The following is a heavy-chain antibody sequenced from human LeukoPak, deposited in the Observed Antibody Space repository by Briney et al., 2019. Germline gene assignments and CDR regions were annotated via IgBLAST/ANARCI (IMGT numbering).Heavy chain of an antibody. CDR3: ARGAPSTRIGAGRFDY. D-gene: IGHD5-12*01. CDR2: INPSGGST. CDR1: VYRLTNYY. J-gene: IGHJ4*02. Sequence: ASVTVSCTAFVYRLTNYYVHWVRQAPGQGLEWMGEINPSGGSTSYAQKFQGRITVTRDTYTNTVYMDLSSLRSEETATYYCARGAPSTRIGAGRFDYWGQGSLLTVAS. V-gene: IGHV1-46*01.